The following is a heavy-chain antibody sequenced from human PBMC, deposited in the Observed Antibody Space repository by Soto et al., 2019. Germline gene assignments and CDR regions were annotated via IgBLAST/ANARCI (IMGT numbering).Heavy chain of an antibody. CDR1: GDSVASNRAA. Sequence: PSQTLSLTCVISGDSVASNRAAWNWVRQSPSRGLEWLGRTYYRSEWKNDYALSVNSRITINPDTSKNQLSLQLSSVTPEDTAVYYCVRCVDASFDYWGQGTLVTVSS. CDR3: VRCVDASFDY. J-gene: IGHJ4*02. D-gene: IGHD2-2*01. CDR2: TYYRSEWKN. V-gene: IGHV6-1*01.